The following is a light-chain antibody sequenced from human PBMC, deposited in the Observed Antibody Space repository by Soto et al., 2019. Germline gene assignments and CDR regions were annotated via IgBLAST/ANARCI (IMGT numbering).Light chain of an antibody. CDR2: DND. CDR1: RSKIGSNY. Sequence: QSVLTQPPSVSASPGQKVTVSCSGSRSKIGSNYVSWYPHLPGTAPKLLIYDNDKRPSGIPDRFSASKSGTSATLDITGLQTGDEADYYCEAWVSTRSGGVCVCGTQLTVL. V-gene: IGLV1-51*01. J-gene: IGLJ3*02. CDR3: EAWVSTRSGGV.